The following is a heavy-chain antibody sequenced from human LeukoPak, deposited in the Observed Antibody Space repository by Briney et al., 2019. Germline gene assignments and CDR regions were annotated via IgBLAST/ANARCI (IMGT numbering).Heavy chain of an antibody. CDR1: GGSFSGFS. CDR2: INHSGST. CDR3: ARGAHCTSDDCYNWFDP. V-gene: IGHV4-34*01. Sequence: KPSETLSLTCAVYGGSFSGFSWTWIRQTPGKGLEWIGQINHSGSTKYNPSLKSRVTMSADTSKNQFSLKLSSVTAADTAVYFCARGAHCTSDDCYNWFDPWGQGTLVTVSS. D-gene: IGHD2-8*02. J-gene: IGHJ5*02.